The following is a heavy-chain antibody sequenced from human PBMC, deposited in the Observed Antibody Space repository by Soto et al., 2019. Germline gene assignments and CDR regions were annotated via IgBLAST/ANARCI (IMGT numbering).Heavy chain of an antibody. CDR2: IYPGDSDT. CDR1: GYSFISYW. D-gene: IGHD3-22*01. J-gene: IGHJ4*02. CDR3: ARVDYYDSSGFPRAVVY. Sequence: GDSLQTSCKGSGYSFISYWIGWVRQMPGRGLEWMGIIYPGDSDTRYSPSFQGQVTISADKSISTAYLQWSSLKASDTAMYYCARVDYYDSSGFPRAVVYWGQGTLVTSP. V-gene: IGHV5-51*01.